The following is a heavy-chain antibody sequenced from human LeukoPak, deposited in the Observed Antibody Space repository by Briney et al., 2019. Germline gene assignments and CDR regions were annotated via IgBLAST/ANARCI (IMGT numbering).Heavy chain of an antibody. D-gene: IGHD1-26*01. V-gene: IGHV1-2*06. Sequence: ASVKVSCKASGYTFTGYYMHWVRQAPGQGLEWMGRINPNSGGTNYAQKFQGRVTMTRDTSISTAYMELSRLRSDDTAVYYCARDDEWELPFDYWGQGTLATVSS. CDR2: INPNSGGT. J-gene: IGHJ4*02. CDR1: GYTFTGYY. CDR3: ARDDEWELPFDY.